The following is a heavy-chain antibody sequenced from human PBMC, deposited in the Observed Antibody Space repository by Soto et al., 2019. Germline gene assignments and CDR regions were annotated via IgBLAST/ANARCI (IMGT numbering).Heavy chain of an antibody. J-gene: IGHJ3*02. V-gene: IGHV4-59*08. CDR3: ASQPGRQGIVQPSYALDI. CDR2: FFYSGST. D-gene: IGHD1-26*01. Sequence: SEALSPTCAVSGGSFSSYYWTWIRQPPGKGLEWIGFFFYSGSTYSGTNYNPSLKSRVTISADTSKNQFSLNLSSVTAADTAVYYCASQPGRQGIVQPSYALDIWGQGTMVTV. CDR1: GGSFSSYY.